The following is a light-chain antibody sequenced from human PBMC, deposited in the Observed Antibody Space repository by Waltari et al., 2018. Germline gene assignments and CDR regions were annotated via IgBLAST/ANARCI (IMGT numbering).Light chain of an antibody. CDR2: KDN. CDR1: ALPNQY. Sequence: SYELTQSPSVSVSPGQTASITCSGYALPNQYAYWYQQKPGQAPVMVIYKDNERPSGIPERFSASNSGTTVTLTISGVQAEDEAYYYCQSSYSSGSYVVFGGGTKLTVL. V-gene: IGLV3-25*03. CDR3: QSSYSSGSYVV. J-gene: IGLJ2*01.